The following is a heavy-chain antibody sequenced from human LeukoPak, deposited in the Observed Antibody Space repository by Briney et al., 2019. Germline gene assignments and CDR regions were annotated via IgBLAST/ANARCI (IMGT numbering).Heavy chain of an antibody. CDR3: ARDHGGISLDWYFDL. CDR2: VYYSGTT. D-gene: IGHD3-10*01. J-gene: IGHJ2*01. V-gene: IGHV4-39*07. CDR1: GGSISSSHYH. Sequence: SETLSLTCTVSGGSISSSHYHWGWIRQPPGKGLEWVVSVYYSGTTYYNPSLKSRVTISVDTSRNQFSLKLTSVTAADTAVYYCARDHGGISLDWYFDLWGRGTLVTVSP.